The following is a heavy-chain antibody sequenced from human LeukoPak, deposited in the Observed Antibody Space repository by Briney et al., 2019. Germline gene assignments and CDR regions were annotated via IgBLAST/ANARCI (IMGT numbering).Heavy chain of an antibody. CDR2: IWYDGSNK. D-gene: IGHD5-12*01. CDR3: AKEHSGYDLGYFDY. J-gene: IGHJ4*02. Sequence: PGRSLRLSCAASGFTFSSYGMHWVRQAPGKGLEWVAVIWYDGSNKYYADSVKGRFTISRDNSKNTLYLQMNSLRAEDTAVYYCAKEHSGYDLGYFDYWGQGTLVTASP. V-gene: IGHV3-33*06. CDR1: GFTFSSYG.